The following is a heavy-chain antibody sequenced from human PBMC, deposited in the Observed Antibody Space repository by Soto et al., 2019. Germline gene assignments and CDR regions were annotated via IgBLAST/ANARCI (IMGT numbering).Heavy chain of an antibody. J-gene: IGHJ5*02. Sequence: GESLKISCAASGFTVNSNYMSWVRQAPGRGLEWVSIMYTVGSTYYADSVKGRFTISRDDSNNTLYLQMNSLRTEDTAVYYCTTSNYYYVFQTWGQGALVTVSS. V-gene: IGHV3-53*05. CDR1: GFTVNSNY. CDR3: TTSNYYYVFQT. D-gene: IGHD3-22*01. CDR2: MYTVGST.